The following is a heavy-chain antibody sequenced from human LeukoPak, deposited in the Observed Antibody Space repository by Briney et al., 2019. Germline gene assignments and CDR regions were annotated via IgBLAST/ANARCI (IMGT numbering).Heavy chain of an antibody. Sequence: GVSLRLSCAASGFSFGTYTMYWVRQAPGKGLEWVSGIRHSDGSTYYADSVTGRFTISSDISKDTLYLHMNSLRADDTALYFCAKGLERESRLDSWGQGTLVTVSS. D-gene: IGHD1-1*01. CDR1: GFSFGTYT. CDR3: AKGLERESRLDS. J-gene: IGHJ4*02. V-gene: IGHV3-23*01. CDR2: IRHSDGST.